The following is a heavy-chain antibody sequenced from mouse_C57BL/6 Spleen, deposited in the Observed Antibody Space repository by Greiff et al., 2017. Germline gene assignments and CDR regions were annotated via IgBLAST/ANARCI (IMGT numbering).Heavy chain of an antibody. CDR1: GFSLTSYG. CDR3: AKKGVYSTTVVATDAMDY. CDR2: IWSGGST. J-gene: IGHJ4*01. D-gene: IGHD1-1*01. V-gene: IGHV2-4*01. Sequence: VQLQQSGPGLVQPSQSLSITCTVSGFSLTSYGVHWVRQPPGKGLEWLGVIWSGGSTDYNAAFISRLSISKDNSKSQVFFKMNSLQADDTAIYYCAKKGVYSTTVVATDAMDYWGQGTSVTVSS.